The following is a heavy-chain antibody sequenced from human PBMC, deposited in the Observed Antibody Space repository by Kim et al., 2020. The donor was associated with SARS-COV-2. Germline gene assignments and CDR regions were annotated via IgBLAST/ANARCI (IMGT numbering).Heavy chain of an antibody. CDR3: ARTVAAADPDAFDI. J-gene: IGHJ3*02. Sequence: SETLSLTCTVSGYSISSGYYWGWIRQPPGKGLEWIGSIYHSGSTYYNPSLKSRVTISVDTSKNQFSLKLSSVTAADTAVYYCARTVAAADPDAFDIWGQGTMVTVSS. D-gene: IGHD6-19*01. CDR1: GYSISSGYY. CDR2: IYHSGST. V-gene: IGHV4-38-2*02.